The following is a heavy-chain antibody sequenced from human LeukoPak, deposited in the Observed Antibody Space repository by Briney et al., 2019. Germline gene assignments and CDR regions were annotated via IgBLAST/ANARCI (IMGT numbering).Heavy chain of an antibody. CDR2: IYYSEST. V-gene: IGHV4-30-4*07. D-gene: IGHD5-18*01. Sequence: SETLPLTCPGSGGSISSGGYSWSWIRQPPGKGLEWIGYIYYSESTYYNPSLKSRVTISGDTPKNQFSLNLSSVTPADTAVFYCAVGRGYSYVGYAFDIWGQGTMVTVSS. CDR1: GGSISSGGYS. J-gene: IGHJ3*02. CDR3: AVGRGYSYVGYAFDI.